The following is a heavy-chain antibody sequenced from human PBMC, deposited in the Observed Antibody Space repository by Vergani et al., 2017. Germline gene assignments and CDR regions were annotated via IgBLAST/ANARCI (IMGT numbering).Heavy chain of an antibody. D-gene: IGHD1-1*01. CDR1: GFTFRSHG. J-gene: IGHJ5*01. V-gene: IGHV3-30*02. Sequence: QVRLVESGGSVVQPGGSLRLSCAASGFTFRSHGMHWVRQAPGKGLEWVTYIRYDESRKYYGDSVKGRFTISRDNSANMLHLQANSLRAEDTAVYYCAKGKIETEGYNFELIFDSWGPGTQVTVSS. CDR3: AKGKIETEGYNFELIFDS. CDR2: IRYDESRK.